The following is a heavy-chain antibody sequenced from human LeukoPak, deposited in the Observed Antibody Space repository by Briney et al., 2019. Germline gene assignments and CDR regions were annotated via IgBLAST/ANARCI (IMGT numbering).Heavy chain of an antibody. V-gene: IGHV3-49*04. Sequence: GGSLRLSCTASGFPFGDYSMSWVRQAPGKGLEWVAFIRSRACEGTVAYAASVKDRFTMSRDTSKNIAYLQMDSLKTEDTAIYYCTRDMYDSSGYPFDYWGRGTQVTVSS. CDR3: TRDMYDSSGYPFDY. D-gene: IGHD3-22*01. CDR1: GFPFGDYS. CDR2: IRSRACEGTV. J-gene: IGHJ4*02.